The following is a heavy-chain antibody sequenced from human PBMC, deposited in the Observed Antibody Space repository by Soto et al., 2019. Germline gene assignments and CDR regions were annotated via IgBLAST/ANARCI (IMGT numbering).Heavy chain of an antibody. CDR1: GFTFSSYA. V-gene: IGHV3-23*01. J-gene: IGHJ4*02. CDR2: ITASGGST. CDR3: AKKYCTSGVCHTFGPGLFDC. Sequence: GGSLRLSCAASGFTFSSYAMNWVRQAPGKGLEWVSVITASGGSTKYADSVKGRFTISRDNSKNTLYLQMNSLRAEDTAVYYCAKKYCTSGVCHTFGPGLFDCWGRGTLVTVSS. D-gene: IGHD2-8*01.